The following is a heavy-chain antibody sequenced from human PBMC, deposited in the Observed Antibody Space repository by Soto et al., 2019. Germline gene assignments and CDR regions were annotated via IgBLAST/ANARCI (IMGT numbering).Heavy chain of an antibody. CDR2: IIPIFGTA. V-gene: IGHV1-69*13. Sequence: SVKVSCKASGGTFSSYAISWVRQAPGQGLEWMGGIIPIFGTANYAQKFQGRVTITADESTSTAYMELSSLRSEDTAVYYCARSLLRYFDWLLYSPAKSDAFDIWGQGTMVTVSS. CDR1: GGTFSSYA. D-gene: IGHD3-9*01. CDR3: ARSLLRYFDWLLYSPAKSDAFDI. J-gene: IGHJ3*02.